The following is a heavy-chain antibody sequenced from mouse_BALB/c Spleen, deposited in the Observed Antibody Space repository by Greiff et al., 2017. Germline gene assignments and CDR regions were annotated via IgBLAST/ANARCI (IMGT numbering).Heavy chain of an antibody. V-gene: IGHV1-14*01. CDR3: ARGIAIYYDYDGGYFDY. CDR2: INPYNDGT. J-gene: IGHJ2*01. Sequence: EVQLQQSGPELVKPGASVKMSCKASGYTFTSYVMHWVKQKPGQGLEWIGYINPYNDGTKYNEKFKGKATLTSDKSSSTAYMELSSLTSEDSAVYYCARGIAIYYDYDGGYFDYWGQGTTLTVSS. D-gene: IGHD2-4*01. CDR1: GYTFTSYV.